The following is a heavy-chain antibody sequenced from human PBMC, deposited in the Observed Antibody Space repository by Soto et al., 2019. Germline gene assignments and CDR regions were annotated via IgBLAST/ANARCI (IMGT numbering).Heavy chain of an antibody. CDR2: INHSGST. J-gene: IGHJ5*02. Sequence: SETLSLTCAVYGGSFSGYYWSWIRQPPGKGLEWIGEINHSGSTNYNPSLKSRVTISVDTSKNQFSLKLSSVTAADTAVYYCASLSYCGGDCGVELNWFDPWGQGTLVTVSS. CDR3: ASLSYCGGDCGVELNWFDP. D-gene: IGHD2-21*02. CDR1: GGSFSGYY. V-gene: IGHV4-34*01.